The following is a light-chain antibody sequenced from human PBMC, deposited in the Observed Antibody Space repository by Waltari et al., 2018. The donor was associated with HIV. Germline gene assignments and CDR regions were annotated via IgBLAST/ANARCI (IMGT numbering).Light chain of an antibody. CDR3: HQYGSSPWT. V-gene: IGKV3-20*01. Sequence: EIVLTQSPGTLSLSPGERATPSCRASQSVTSNSLAWFQQKPGQAPSLLIYGASSRATGTPDRVSAGGSGTDFTLTISGLEPEGIAVYFCHQYGSSPWTFGQGAKVEIK. CDR1: QSVTSNS. CDR2: GAS. J-gene: IGKJ1*01.